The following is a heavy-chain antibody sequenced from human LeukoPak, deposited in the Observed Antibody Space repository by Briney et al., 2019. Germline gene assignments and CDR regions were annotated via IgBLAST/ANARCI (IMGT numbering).Heavy chain of an antibody. V-gene: IGHV3-74*01. Sequence: GGSLRLSCAAPGLTFSNYWMHWVRQAPGKGLVWVSRTNSAGSSTSYADSVKGRFTISRDNAKNTLYLQMNSLRAEDTAVYYCAVPPPPGFSYGENLFDYWGQGTLVTVSS. CDR2: TNSAGSST. CDR3: AVPPPPGFSYGENLFDY. D-gene: IGHD5-18*01. J-gene: IGHJ4*02. CDR1: GLTFSNYW.